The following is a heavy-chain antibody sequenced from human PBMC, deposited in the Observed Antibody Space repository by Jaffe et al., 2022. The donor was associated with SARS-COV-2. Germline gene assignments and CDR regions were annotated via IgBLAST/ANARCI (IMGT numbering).Heavy chain of an antibody. CDR2: IYSGGST. CDR3: ARGPEDYGSGSYYKSKEGDY. Sequence: EVQLVESGGGLVQPGGSLRLSCAASGFTVSSNYMSWVRQAPGKGLEWVSVIYSGGSTYYADSVKGRFTISRDNSKNTLYLQMNSLRAEDTAVYYCARGPEDYGSGSYYKSKEGDYWGQGTLVTVSS. D-gene: IGHD3-10*01. J-gene: IGHJ4*02. V-gene: IGHV3-66*02. CDR1: GFTVSSNY.